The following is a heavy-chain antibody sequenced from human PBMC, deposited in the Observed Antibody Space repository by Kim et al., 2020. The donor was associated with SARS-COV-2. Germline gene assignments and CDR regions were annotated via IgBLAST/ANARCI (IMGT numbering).Heavy chain of an antibody. CDR3: AKGEDRRPYYFDY. J-gene: IGHJ4*02. CDR1: GFTFSSYA. Sequence: GGSLRLSCAASGFTFSSYAMSWVRQAPGKGLEWVSAISGSGGSTYYADSVKGRFTISRDNSKNTLYLQMNSLRAEDTAVYYCAKGEDRRPYYFDYWGQRTLVTVSS. CDR2: ISGSGGST. V-gene: IGHV3-23*01.